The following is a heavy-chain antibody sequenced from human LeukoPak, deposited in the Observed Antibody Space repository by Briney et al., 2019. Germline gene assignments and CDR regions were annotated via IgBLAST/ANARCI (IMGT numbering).Heavy chain of an antibody. D-gene: IGHD6-13*01. CDR3: AKDQKSIAATGYDY. Sequence: PGGSLRLSCAASGFTFSGSAMSWVRQAPGEGLERVSLISYSGANSYYTDSVRGRFTISRDNSKDTLFLQMNSLRADDTAVYFCAKDQKSIAATGYDYWGQGTLVTVSS. CDR2: ISYSGANS. J-gene: IGHJ4*02. V-gene: IGHV3-23*01. CDR1: GFTFSGSA.